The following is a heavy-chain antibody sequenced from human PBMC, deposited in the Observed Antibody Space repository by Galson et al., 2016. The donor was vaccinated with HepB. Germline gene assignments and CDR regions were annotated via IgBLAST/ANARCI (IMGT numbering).Heavy chain of an antibody. CDR2: IHQSGTT. Sequence: SETLSLTCTVSGDSISTPHWWSWVRQPPGKGLEWIGEIHQSGTTNYHPSLMSRVTMSINQSKDQLSLVLTSVRAADTAVYFCARHFPGVITRRFDYWGRGALVTVSS. CDR1: GDSISTPHW. J-gene: IGHJ4*02. V-gene: IGHV4-4*02. CDR3: ARHFPGVITRRFDY. D-gene: IGHD3-10*01.